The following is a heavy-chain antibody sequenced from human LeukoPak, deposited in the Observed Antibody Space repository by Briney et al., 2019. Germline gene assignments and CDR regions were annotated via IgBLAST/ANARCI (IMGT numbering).Heavy chain of an antibody. CDR2: ISNDNGST. Sequence: ASVKVSCKASGYSFTGYGINWVRQAPGQGLEWMGWISNDNGSTNYAQQFQGRVTMDTETYTSTAYMELRSLRSDDTAVYYCARGAFDYYGSGRAFDFWGQGTLVTVSS. V-gene: IGHV1-18*01. CDR1: GYSFTGYG. D-gene: IGHD3-10*01. J-gene: IGHJ4*02. CDR3: ARGAFDYYGSGRAFDF.